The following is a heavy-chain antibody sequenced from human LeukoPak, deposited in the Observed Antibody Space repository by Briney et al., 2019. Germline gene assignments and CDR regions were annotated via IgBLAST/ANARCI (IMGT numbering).Heavy chain of an antibody. CDR3: AKEGRDGFNYDY. CDR1: GFTLRSYG. V-gene: IGHV3-33*06. D-gene: IGHD5-24*01. CDR2: IWSDGSSK. J-gene: IGHJ4*02. Sequence: GGSLRLSCAASGFTLRSYGMHWVRQAPGKGLEWVAVIWSDGSSKYYADSVKGRFTISRDNSKNTLYLQMSSLRAEDRAVYYCAKEGRDGFNYDYWGQGTLVTVSS.